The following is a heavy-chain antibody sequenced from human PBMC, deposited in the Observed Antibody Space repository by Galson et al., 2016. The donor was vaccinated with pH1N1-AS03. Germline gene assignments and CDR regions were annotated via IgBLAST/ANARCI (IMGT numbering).Heavy chain of an antibody. Sequence: SLRLSCAASGFPFSGYSMNWIRQAPGKGLEWVSFISTTSRSIYYAHSVKGRFTIPRDNAKNSLFLQMNSLRDEDTAVYYWARDGPPQGISVAGSFDFWGQGTLVTVSS. CDR2: ISTTSRSI. CDR3: ARDGPPQGISVAGSFDF. CDR1: GFPFSGYS. D-gene: IGHD6-19*01. V-gene: IGHV3-21*01. J-gene: IGHJ4*02.